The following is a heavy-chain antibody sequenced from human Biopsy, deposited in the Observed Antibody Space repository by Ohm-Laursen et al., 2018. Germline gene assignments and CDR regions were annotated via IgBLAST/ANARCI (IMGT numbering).Heavy chain of an antibody. D-gene: IGHD1-14*01. Sequence: SETLSLTCTVSGGSLSSYSWSWIRQPAGKGLEWIGQIYTSGITNYNPSLKSRVTMSVDTSKNKFSLRVSSVTAADTAVHYCARDRDRRGWFDPWGQGTLATVSS. V-gene: IGHV4-4*07. CDR3: ARDRDRRGWFDP. CDR1: GGSLSSYS. J-gene: IGHJ5*02. CDR2: IYTSGIT.